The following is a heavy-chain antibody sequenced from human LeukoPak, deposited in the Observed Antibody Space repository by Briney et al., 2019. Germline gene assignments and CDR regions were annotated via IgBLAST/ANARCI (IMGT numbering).Heavy chain of an antibody. CDR2: ITSTGTTI. D-gene: IGHD3-10*01. CDR1: GFTFSDYY. CDR3: AGLRGVNR. J-gene: IGHJ4*02. Sequence: TGGSLRLSCAASGFTFSDYYMSWIRQPPGKGLEWVSYITSTGTTIYYADSVRARFTVSRDSAKNSLYLQMDSLSAKDTGVYYFAGLRGVNRWGQGTLVTVSS. V-gene: IGHV3-11*01.